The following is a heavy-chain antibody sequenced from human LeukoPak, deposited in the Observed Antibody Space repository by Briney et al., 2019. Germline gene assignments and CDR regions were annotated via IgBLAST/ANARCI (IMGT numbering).Heavy chain of an antibody. J-gene: IGHJ4*02. D-gene: IGHD1-26*01. CDR3: ARSKSWAHADS. V-gene: IGHV4-38-2*02. CDR2: IYHSGST. Sequence: SEILSLTCTVSGYSISSGYYWGWIRQPPGKGLEWIGSIYHSGSTYYNPSLKSRVTISVDTSKNQFSLKLSSVTAADTAVYFCARSKSWAHADSWGQGTLVTVSS. CDR1: GYSISSGYY.